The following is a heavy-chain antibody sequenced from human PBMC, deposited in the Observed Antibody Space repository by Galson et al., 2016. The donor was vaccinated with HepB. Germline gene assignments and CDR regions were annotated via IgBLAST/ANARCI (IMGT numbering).Heavy chain of an antibody. CDR3: VRDSHFGAFDI. J-gene: IGHJ3*02. CDR2: ISGSGGST. D-gene: IGHD3-10*01. CDR1: GFTFGSYA. Sequence: SLRLSCAASGFTFGSYAMSWVRQAPGKGLEWVSGISGSGGSTYYADSVKGHFTISRDNAKNSLSLRMNSLRAEDTAVYYCVRDSHFGAFDIWGQGTMVTVSS. V-gene: IGHV3-23*01.